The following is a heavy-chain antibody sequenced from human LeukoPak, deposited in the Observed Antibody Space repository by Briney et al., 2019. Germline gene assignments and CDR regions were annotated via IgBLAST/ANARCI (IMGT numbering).Heavy chain of an antibody. CDR1: GYSISSGYY. CDR2: IYHSGST. CDR3: ARDNGSGFDP. J-gene: IGHJ5*02. D-gene: IGHD3-10*01. Sequence: PSETLSLTCTVSGYSISSGYYWGWIRQPPGKGLEWIGSIYHSGSTYYNPSLKSRVTMSVDTSKNQFSLKLSSVTAADTAVYYCARDNGSGFDPWGQGTLVTVSS. V-gene: IGHV4-38-2*02.